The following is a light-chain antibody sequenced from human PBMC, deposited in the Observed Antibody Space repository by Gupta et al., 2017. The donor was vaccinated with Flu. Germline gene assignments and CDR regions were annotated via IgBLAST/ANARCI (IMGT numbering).Light chain of an antibody. CDR2: KAS. Sequence: DIQMTQSPSTLSASVGDRVTITCRASQSISSWLDWYQQKPGKAPKLLIYKASSLESGVPSRFSGSGSGTEFTLTISSLQPDDVATYYCQQYNSYQWTFGQGTKVEIK. CDR3: QQYNSYQWT. V-gene: IGKV1-5*03. CDR1: QSISSW. J-gene: IGKJ1*01.